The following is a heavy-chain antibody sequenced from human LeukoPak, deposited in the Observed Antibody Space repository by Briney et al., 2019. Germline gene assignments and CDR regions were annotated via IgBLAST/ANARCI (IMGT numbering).Heavy chain of an antibody. CDR1: GGTFSSYA. J-gene: IGHJ4*02. D-gene: IGHD6-6*01. Sequence: ASVKVSCKASGGTFSSYAISWVRQAPGQGLEWMGRIIPILGIANYAQKFQSRVTITADKSTSTAYMELSSLRSEDTAVYYCAREYSSSLPNDYWGQGTLVTVSS. CDR2: IIPILGIA. V-gene: IGHV1-69*04. CDR3: AREYSSSLPNDY.